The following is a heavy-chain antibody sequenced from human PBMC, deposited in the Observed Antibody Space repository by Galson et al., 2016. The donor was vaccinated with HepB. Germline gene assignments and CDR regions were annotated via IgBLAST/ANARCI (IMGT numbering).Heavy chain of an antibody. J-gene: IGHJ4*02. CDR1: GYSFANYW. CDR3: ARHALGRNGWNYSDY. CDR2: IYPGDSDT. D-gene: IGHD6-19*01. Sequence: QSGAEVKKPGESLKISCKGSGYSFANYWIGWVRQMPGKGLEWMGIIYPGDSDTRYSPSFQGQVTISADKIISTAYLQWSRLKASDTAMYYCARHALGRNGWNYSDYWSQGTLVTVSS. V-gene: IGHV5-51*01.